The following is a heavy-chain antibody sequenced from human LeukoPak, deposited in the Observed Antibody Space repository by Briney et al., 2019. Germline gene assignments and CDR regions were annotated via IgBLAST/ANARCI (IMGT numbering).Heavy chain of an antibody. CDR2: IIPNGSGI. CDR3: ARDNYYDSSGVDY. J-gene: IGHJ4*02. D-gene: IGHD3-22*01. V-gene: IGHV3-7*01. CDR1: LFTLNRSW. Sequence: GGSLRLSCVAPLFTLNRSWIITVRASPGTGLERVAHIIPNGSGISYVDSVKGRFTISRDNAKKSLYLQMKSLRAEDTAVYYCARDNYYDSSGVDYWGRGTLVTVSS.